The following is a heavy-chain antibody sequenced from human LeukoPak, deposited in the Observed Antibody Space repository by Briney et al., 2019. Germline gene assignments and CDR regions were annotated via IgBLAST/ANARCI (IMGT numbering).Heavy chain of an antibody. CDR3: AKLLVVGAPRWDY. CDR2: ISGSGGST. CDR1: GFTFSSYA. D-gene: IGHD1-26*01. V-gene: IGHV3-23*01. J-gene: IGHJ4*02. Sequence: AGGSLRLSCAASGFTFSSYAMSWVRQAPGKGLEWVSAISGSGGSTYYADSVKGRFTISRDNSKNTLYLQMNSLRDENTAVYYGAKLLVVGAPRWDYWGQGTLVTVSS.